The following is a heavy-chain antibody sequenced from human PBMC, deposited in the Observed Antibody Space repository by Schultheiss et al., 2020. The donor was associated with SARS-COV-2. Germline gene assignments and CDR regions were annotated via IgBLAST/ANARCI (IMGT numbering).Heavy chain of an antibody. Sequence: SETLSLTCTVSGVSVSSYCWNWIRQPPGKGLEWIGFIHDSGNTNYSPSLKSRLTISVDTSKNQFSLRLRSVTASDTAVYFCGRMNLYSFDYWGRGTLVTVSS. CDR3: GRMNLYSFDY. J-gene: IGHJ4*02. V-gene: IGHV4-59*08. CDR2: IHDSGNT. CDR1: GVSVSSYC. D-gene: IGHD1-14*01.